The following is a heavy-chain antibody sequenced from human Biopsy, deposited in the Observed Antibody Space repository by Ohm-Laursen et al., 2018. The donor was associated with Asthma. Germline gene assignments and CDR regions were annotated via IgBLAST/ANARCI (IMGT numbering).Heavy chain of an antibody. CDR1: GFTFSSYG. CDR2: ISYDGSNK. Sequence: SSLRLSCAASGFTFSSYGMHWVRQAPGKGLEWVAVISYDGSNKYYAYSVKGRFTISRDNSKNTLYLQMNSLRAEDTAVYYCARGNHHLDYGGNSGAFDIWGQGTMVTVSS. CDR3: ARGNHHLDYGGNSGAFDI. V-gene: IGHV3-30*03. D-gene: IGHD4-23*01. J-gene: IGHJ3*02.